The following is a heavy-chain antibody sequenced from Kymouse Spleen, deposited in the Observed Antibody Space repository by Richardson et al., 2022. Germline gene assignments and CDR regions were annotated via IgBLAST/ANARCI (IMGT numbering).Heavy chain of an antibody. CDR2: IYYSGST. CDR3: ARHDNWNYGYYYGMDV. V-gene: IGHV4-39*01. D-gene: IGHD1-7*01. CDR1: GGSISSSSYY. J-gene: IGHJ6*02. Sequence: QLQLQESGPGLVKPSETLSLTCTVSGGSISSSSYYWGWIRQPPGKGLEWIGSIYYSGSTYYNPSLKSRVTISVDTSKNQFSLKLSSVTAADTAVYYCARHDNWNYGYYYGMDVWGQGTTVTVSS.